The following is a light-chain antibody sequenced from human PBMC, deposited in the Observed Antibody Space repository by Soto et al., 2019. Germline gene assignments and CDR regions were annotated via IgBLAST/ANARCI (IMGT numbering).Light chain of an antibody. J-gene: IGKJ1*01. Sequence: DIQMTQSPSTLSASVGDRVTITCRASQSINSWLAWYQQRPGKAPNLLIYDASTLERGVPSRFSGSGSGTEFTLTISSLQPVDFATYYCQQYSGYSTFGQGTRVEIK. CDR2: DAS. CDR1: QSINSW. V-gene: IGKV1-5*01. CDR3: QQYSGYST.